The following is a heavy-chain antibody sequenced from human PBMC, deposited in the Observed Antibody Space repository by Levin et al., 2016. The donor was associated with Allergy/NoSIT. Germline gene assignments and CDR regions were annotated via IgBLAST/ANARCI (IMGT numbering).Heavy chain of an antibody. J-gene: IGHJ6*02. D-gene: IGHD3-3*01. V-gene: IGHV3-11*01. CDR3: ARDSPPFYDFWSGYHYYYYYGMDV. Sequence: RQAPGKGLEWVSYISSSDSTIYYADSVKGRFTISRDNAKNSLYLQMNSLRAEDTAVYYCARDSPPFYDFWSGYHYYYYYGMDVWGQGTTVTVSS. CDR2: ISSSDSTI.